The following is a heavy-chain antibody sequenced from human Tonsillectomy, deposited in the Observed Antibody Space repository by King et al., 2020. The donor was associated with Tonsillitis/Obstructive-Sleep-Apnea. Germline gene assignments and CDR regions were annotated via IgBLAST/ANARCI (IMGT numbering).Heavy chain of an antibody. CDR3: TRVGSGITAVYGIDV. J-gene: IGHJ6*02. Sequence: QLVQSGGGLVQPGRSLRLSCTASGFTFGDYAMNWVRQAPGKGLEWVGFIRSKAYGGTTEYAASVKGRFTISRDDSKSIAYLQMNSLKTEDTAVYYCTRVGSGITAVYGIDVWGQGTTVTVSS. CDR1: GFTFGDYA. V-gene: IGHV3-49*04. D-gene: IGHD6-13*01. CDR2: IRSKAYGGTT.